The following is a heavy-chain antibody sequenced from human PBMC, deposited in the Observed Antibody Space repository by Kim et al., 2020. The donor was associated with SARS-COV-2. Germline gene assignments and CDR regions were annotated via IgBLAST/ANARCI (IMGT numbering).Heavy chain of an antibody. V-gene: IGHV3-43*02. CDR3: AKDISFGYDFWSGYYPGY. D-gene: IGHD3-3*01. CDR2: ISGDGGST. CDR1: GFTFDDYA. Sequence: GGSLRLSCAASGFTFDDYAMHWVRQAPGKGLEWVSLISGDGGSTYYADSVKGRFTISRDNSKNSLYLQMNSLRTEDTALYYCAKDISFGYDFWSGYYPGYWGQGTLVTVSS. J-gene: IGHJ4*02.